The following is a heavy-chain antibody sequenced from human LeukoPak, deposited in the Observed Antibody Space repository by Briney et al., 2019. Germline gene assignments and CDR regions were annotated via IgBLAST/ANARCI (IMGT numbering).Heavy chain of an antibody. CDR2: IYTSGST. CDR3: ARQTRDGYSYGPGVY. CDR1: GGSISSGSYY. Sequence: SETLSLTCTVSGGSISSGSYYWSWIRQPAGKGLEWIGRIYTSGSTNYNPSLKCRVTISVHTSKNQFSLQLSSVTAADTAVYYCARQTRDGYSYGPGVYWGQGTLVTVSS. J-gene: IGHJ4*02. D-gene: IGHD5-18*01. V-gene: IGHV4-61*02.